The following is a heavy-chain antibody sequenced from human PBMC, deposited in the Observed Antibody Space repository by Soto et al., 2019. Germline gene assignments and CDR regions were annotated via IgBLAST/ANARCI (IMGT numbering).Heavy chain of an antibody. CDR2: IIPIVDRA. D-gene: IGHD2-2*01. Sequence: QVQLVQSGAEVKKPGSSVRVSCKASGGTFSTYTISWVRQAPGQGLEWMGRIIPIVDRANYAQKFQGRVTITADKSTSTAYMELSSLRSDDTAVYYCARDLAITVPAPIGYWPQGTLVTVPS. V-gene: IGHV1-69*08. CDR3: ARDLAITVPAPIGY. CDR1: GGTFSTYT. J-gene: IGHJ4*02.